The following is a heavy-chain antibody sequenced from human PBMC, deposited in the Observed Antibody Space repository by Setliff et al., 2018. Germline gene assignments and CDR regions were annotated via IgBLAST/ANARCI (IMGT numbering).Heavy chain of an antibody. J-gene: IGHJ3*02. Sequence: SETLSLTCNVSGVSISSYYWSWIRQPPGKGLEWFGEINQSGSGDYNPSFKGRVTISVDTSRKQFSLTLRYVTAADTALYYCRQAVVGRDVFDIWGQGTVVTVSS. D-gene: IGHD1-1*01. V-gene: IGHV4-34*01. CDR1: GVSISSYY. CDR3: RQAVVGRDVFDI. CDR2: INQSGSG.